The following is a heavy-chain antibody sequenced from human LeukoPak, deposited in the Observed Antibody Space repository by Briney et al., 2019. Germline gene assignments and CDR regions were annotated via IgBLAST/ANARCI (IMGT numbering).Heavy chain of an antibody. D-gene: IGHD2-2*01. CDR1: GGNFSSYA. CDR2: IIPIFGTA. Sequence: SVKVFCKASGGNFSSYAISWVRQAPGQGLEWMGGIIPIFGTANYAQKFQGRVTITADKSTSTAYMELSSLRSEDTAVYYCARDPRGYCSSTSCPDAFDIWGQGTMVTVSS. CDR3: ARDPRGYCSSTSCPDAFDI. V-gene: IGHV1-69*06. J-gene: IGHJ3*02.